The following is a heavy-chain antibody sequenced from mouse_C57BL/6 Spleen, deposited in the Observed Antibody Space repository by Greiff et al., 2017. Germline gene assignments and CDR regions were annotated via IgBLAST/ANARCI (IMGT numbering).Heavy chain of an antibody. CDR3: ARSGVKSSPFAY. Sequence: QVQLQQPGAELVKPGASVKLSCKASGYTFTSYWMQWVKQRPGQGLEWIGEIDPSDSYTNYNQKFKGKATLTVDTSSSTAYMQLSSLTSEDSAVYYCARSGVKSSPFAYWGQGTLVTVSA. V-gene: IGHV1-50*01. J-gene: IGHJ3*01. CDR1: GYTFTSYW. CDR2: IDPSDSYT. D-gene: IGHD6-2*01.